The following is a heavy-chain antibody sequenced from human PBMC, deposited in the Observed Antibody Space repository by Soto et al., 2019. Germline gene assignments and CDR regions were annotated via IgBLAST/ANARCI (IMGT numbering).Heavy chain of an antibody. V-gene: IGHV3-30-3*01. CDR3: ARETQYSSGWYPLLY. CDR1: GFTFSSYA. Sequence: GGSLRLSCAASGFTFSSYAMHWVRQAPGKGLEWVAVISYDGSNKYYADSVKGRFTISRDNSKNTLYLQMNSLRAEDTAVYYCARETQYSSGWYPLLYWGQGTLVTVSS. CDR2: ISYDGSNK. D-gene: IGHD6-19*01. J-gene: IGHJ4*02.